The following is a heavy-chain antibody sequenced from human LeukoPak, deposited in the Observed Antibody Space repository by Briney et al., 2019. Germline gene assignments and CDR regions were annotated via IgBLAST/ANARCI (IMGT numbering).Heavy chain of an antibody. D-gene: IGHD3-16*02. CDR2: ISFDGSNK. CDR1: GFSFSSFA. CDR3: AKVRREDSVSGSYRGFDY. V-gene: IGHV3-30*18. Sequence: GGSLRLSCVASGFSFSSFAMHWVRQAPGKGLEWVAFISFDGSNKYYADSVKGRFTISRDNSRNTLYLQINSLGPEDTAMYFCAKVRREDSVSGSYRGFDYWGQGTLVTVSS. J-gene: IGHJ4*02.